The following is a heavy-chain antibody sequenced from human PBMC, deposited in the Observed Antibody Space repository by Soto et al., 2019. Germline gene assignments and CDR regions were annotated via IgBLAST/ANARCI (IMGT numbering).Heavy chain of an antibody. CDR1: GYSFTSYD. CDR2: MNPNSGNT. J-gene: IGHJ4*02. CDR3: ARDSTETYYYDSSGYCAADY. Sequence: ASVKVSCKASGYSFTSYDISWVRQATGQGLEWMGWMNPNSGNTGQPQRFQGRVTMTRNTSISTAYMELRSLRSDDTAVYYCARDSTETYYYDSSGYCAADYWGQGTLVTVSS. V-gene: IGHV1-8*01. D-gene: IGHD3-22*01.